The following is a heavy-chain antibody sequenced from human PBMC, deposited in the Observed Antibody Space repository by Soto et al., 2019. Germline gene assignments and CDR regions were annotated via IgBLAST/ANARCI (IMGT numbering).Heavy chain of an antibody. CDR3: ASIPRLYSGYGDSYYMDV. D-gene: IGHD5-12*01. Sequence: GASVKVSCKASGYTFTSYGISWVRQAPGQGLEWMGWISAYNGNTNYAQKLQGRVTMTTDTSTSTAYMELRSLRSDDTAVYYCASIPRLYSGYGDSYYMDVWGKGTTVTVSS. J-gene: IGHJ6*03. CDR1: GYTFTSYG. CDR2: ISAYNGNT. V-gene: IGHV1-18*01.